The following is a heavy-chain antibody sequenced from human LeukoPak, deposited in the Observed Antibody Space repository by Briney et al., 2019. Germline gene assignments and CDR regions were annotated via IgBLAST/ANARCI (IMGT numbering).Heavy chain of an antibody. D-gene: IGHD3-16*01. Sequence: GGSLRLSCAASGFTFSGYWMSWVRQAPGKGLEWVANIKQDGSEKYYVDSVKGRFTISRDNAKNSLYLQMNSLRAEDTAVYFCARGGGLDVWGQGATVTVSS. CDR3: ARGGGLDV. CDR2: IKQDGSEK. J-gene: IGHJ6*02. V-gene: IGHV3-7*03. CDR1: GFTFSGYW.